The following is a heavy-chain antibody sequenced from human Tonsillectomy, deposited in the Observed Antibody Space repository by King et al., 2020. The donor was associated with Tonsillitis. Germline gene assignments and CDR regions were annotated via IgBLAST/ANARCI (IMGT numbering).Heavy chain of an antibody. CDR2: ISSSGSTI. CDR1: GFTFSDYY. J-gene: IGHJ6*02. Sequence: VQLVESGGGLVKPGGSLRLSCAASGFTFSDYYMSWIRQAPGKGLEWVSYISSSGSTIYYADSVKGRFTISRDNAKNSLYLQMNSLRAEDTAVYYCARDGKPVVPAATMWSYYYYGMDVWGQGTTVTVSS. D-gene: IGHD2-2*01. CDR3: ARDGKPVVPAATMWSYYYYGMDV. V-gene: IGHV3-11*01.